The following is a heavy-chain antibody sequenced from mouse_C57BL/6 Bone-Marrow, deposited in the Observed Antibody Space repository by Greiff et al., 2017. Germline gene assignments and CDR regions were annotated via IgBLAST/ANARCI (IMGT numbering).Heavy chain of an antibody. CDR3: ARLGLRPVFYAMDY. Sequence: QVQLQQSGAELARPGASVKLSCKASGYTFTSYGISWVKQRTGQGLEWIGEIYPRSGNTYYNEKFKGKATLTADKSSSTAYMELRSLTSEDSAVYFCARLGLRPVFYAMDYWGQGTSVTVSS. J-gene: IGHJ4*01. CDR2: IYPRSGNT. CDR1: GYTFTSYG. D-gene: IGHD2-4*01. V-gene: IGHV1-81*01.